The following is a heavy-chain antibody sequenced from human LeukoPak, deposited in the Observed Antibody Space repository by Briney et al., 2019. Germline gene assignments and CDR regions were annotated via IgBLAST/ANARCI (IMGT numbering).Heavy chain of an antibody. V-gene: IGHV3-9*01. J-gene: IGHJ4*02. CDR2: ISWNSGSI. CDR3: ARVTYCSSTSCYFHPYDY. CDR1: GFTFDDYA. D-gene: IGHD2-2*01. Sequence: GGSLRLSCAASGFTFDDYAMHWVRQAPGKGLEWVSGISWNSGSIGYADSVKGRFTISRDSAKNSLYLQMNSLRAEDTAVYYCARVTYCSSTSCYFHPYDYWGQGTLVTVSS.